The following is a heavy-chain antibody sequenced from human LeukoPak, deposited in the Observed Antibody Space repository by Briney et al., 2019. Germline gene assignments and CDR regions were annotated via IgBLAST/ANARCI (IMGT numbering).Heavy chain of an antibody. CDR2: LSGSGDST. V-gene: IGHV3-23*01. Sequence: GGSLRLSCAASGFTFRRYGMSWVRQAPGKGLEWVSGLSGSGDSTFYADSVKGRFTISRDNSKNTLYLHINSLRAEDTAVYYCAKIKDHGIIVVPYNFDSWGQGTLVTVSS. D-gene: IGHD3-22*01. CDR3: AKIKDHGIIVVPYNFDS. CDR1: GFTFRRYG. J-gene: IGHJ4*02.